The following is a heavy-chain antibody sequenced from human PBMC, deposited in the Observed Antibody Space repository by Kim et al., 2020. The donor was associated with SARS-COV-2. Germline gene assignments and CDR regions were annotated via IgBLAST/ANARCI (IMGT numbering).Heavy chain of an antibody. CDR3: ARDFSGYDPFDY. CDR2: ISAYNGNT. Sequence: ASVKVSCKASGYTFTSYGISWVRQAPGQGLEWMGWISAYNGNTNDAQKLQGRVTMTTDTSTSTAYMELRSLRSDDTAVYYCARDFSGYDPFDYWGQGTLVTVSS. D-gene: IGHD5-12*01. V-gene: IGHV1-18*04. J-gene: IGHJ4*02. CDR1: GYTFTSYG.